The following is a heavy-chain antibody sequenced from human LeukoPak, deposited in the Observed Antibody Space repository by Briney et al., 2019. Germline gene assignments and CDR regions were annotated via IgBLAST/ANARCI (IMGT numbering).Heavy chain of an antibody. CDR2: ISGSGGST. CDR1: GFTFSTYS. Sequence: AGGSLRLSCEASGFTFSTYSVNWVRQAPGKGLEWVSSISGSGGSTYYADSVKGSFSISRDNSKNTLDLQMTGLRAEDTALYYCAKGGQNYDFWRFDYWGQGTLVTVSS. J-gene: IGHJ4*02. V-gene: IGHV3-23*01. CDR3: AKGGQNYDFWRFDY. D-gene: IGHD3-3*01.